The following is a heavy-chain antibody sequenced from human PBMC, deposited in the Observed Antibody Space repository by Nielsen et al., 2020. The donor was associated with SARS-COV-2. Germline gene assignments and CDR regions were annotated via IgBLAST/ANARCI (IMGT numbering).Heavy chain of an antibody. CDR3: AKVMTLPEGKNWFDP. CDR1: GSTFSSYA. CDR2: ISGSGGST. V-gene: IGHV3-23*01. Sequence: GESLKISCAASGSTFSSYAMSWVRQAPGKGLEWVSAISGSGGSTYYADSVKGRFTISRDNSKNTLYLQMNSLRAEDTAVYYCAKVMTLPEGKNWFDPWGQGTLVTVSS. J-gene: IGHJ5*02.